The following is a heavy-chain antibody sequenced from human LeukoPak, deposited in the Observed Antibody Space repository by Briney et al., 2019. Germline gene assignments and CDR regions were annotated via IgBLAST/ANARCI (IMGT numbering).Heavy chain of an antibody. J-gene: IGHJ6*03. D-gene: IGHD3-10*01. V-gene: IGHV1-2*02. CDR2: INPNNGGT. Sequence: ASVKVSCKASGYTFTGYYIHWVRQAPGQGPQYMGWINPNNGGTNYAPNFQGRVTMTRDTSISTAYMELSRLRYDDTATYCCARDYYGSGVPDFYYYYMDVWGKGTTVTVSS. CDR3: ARDYYGSGVPDFYYYYMDV. CDR1: GYTFTGYY.